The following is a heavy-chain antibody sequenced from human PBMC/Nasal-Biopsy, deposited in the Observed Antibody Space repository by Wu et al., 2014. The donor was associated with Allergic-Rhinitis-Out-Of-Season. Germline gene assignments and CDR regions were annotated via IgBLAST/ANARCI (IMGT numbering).Heavy chain of an antibody. Sequence: TCTVSGASVNSNSTPGLGPPGPHGKGLEWIGVFSSGSTHYNPSLQSRVTISKDTSKNQLSLQLTSVTAADTAVYYCARHIGDSGWPRFPDYWGQGTLVTVSS. CDR1: GASVNSNSTP. J-gene: IGHJ4*02. CDR3: ARHIGDSGWPRFPDY. D-gene: IGHD6-19*01. CDR2: FSSGST. V-gene: IGHV4-39*01.